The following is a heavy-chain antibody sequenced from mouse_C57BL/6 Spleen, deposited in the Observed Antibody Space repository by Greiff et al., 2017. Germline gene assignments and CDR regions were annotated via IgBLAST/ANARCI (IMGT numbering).Heavy chain of an antibody. D-gene: IGHD3-1*01. CDR2: IRNKANGYTT. Sequence: EVKLVESGGGLVQPGGSLSLSCAASGFTFTDYYMSWVRQPPGKALEWLGFIRNKANGYTTEYSASVKGWFTISRDNSQSILYLQMNALRAEDSATYYCASPLLGHYYAMDYWGQGTSVTVSS. J-gene: IGHJ4*01. CDR3: ASPLLGHYYAMDY. V-gene: IGHV7-3*01. CDR1: GFTFTDYY.